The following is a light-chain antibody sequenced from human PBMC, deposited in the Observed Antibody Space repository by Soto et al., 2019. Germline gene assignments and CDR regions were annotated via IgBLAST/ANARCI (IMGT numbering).Light chain of an antibody. CDR2: GAS. Sequence: EIVLTQSPGTLSLSPGEGATLSCRAGQSVSSSQLAWYQQKPGQAPRLLVYGASSRATGIPERFSGSVSETDFTLSISRLEPEDFAVYYCQHYGNSPLTFGQGTRLVIK. CDR1: QSVSSSQ. J-gene: IGKJ5*01. CDR3: QHYGNSPLT. V-gene: IGKV3-20*01.